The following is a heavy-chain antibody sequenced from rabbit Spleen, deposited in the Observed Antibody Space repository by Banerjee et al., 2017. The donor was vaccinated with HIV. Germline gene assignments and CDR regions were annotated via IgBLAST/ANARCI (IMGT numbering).Heavy chain of an antibody. CDR1: GIDFSNYG. Sequence: QELVESGGGLVQPGESLKLSCKVSGIDFSNYGISWVRQAPGKGPEWIAYIYPGFGLKKYANSVKGRFTISSDNAQNTLYLQLNSLTAADTATYFCAREDVGGSVSLWGPGTLVTVS. J-gene: IGHJ6*01. V-gene: IGHV1S7*01. D-gene: IGHD1-1*01. CDR2: IYPGFGLK. CDR3: AREDVGGSVSL.